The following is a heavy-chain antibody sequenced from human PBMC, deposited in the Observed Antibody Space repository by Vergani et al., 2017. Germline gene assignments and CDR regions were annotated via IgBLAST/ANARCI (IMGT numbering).Heavy chain of an antibody. V-gene: IGHV4-59*01. J-gene: IGHJ6*02. D-gene: IGHD1-26*01. Sequence: QVQLQESGPGLVKPSETLSLTCTVSGGSISSYYWSWIRQPPGKGLEWIGYIYYSGSTNYNPSLKSRVTISVDTSKNQFSLKLSSVTAADTAVYYCARGRGGSYYPYYGMDVWGQGP. CDR2: IYYSGST. CDR1: GGSISSYY. CDR3: ARGRGGSYYPYYGMDV.